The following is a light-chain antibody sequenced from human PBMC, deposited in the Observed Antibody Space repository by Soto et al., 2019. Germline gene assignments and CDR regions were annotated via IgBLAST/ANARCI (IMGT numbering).Light chain of an antibody. Sequence: QSALTQPASVSGSPGQSITISCTGTSSDVGGYNYVSWYQQHPGKAPKLMIFEVSNRPSGVSIRFSGSRSGNTASLTISGLQAEDEADYYCTSYRSGGTLVFGGGTKLTVL. V-gene: IGLV2-14*01. CDR2: EVS. CDR3: TSYRSGGTLV. J-gene: IGLJ2*01. CDR1: SSDVGGYNY.